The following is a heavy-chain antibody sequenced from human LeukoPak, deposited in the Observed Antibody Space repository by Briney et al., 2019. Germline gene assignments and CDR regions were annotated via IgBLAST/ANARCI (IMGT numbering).Heavy chain of an antibody. J-gene: IGHJ5*02. Sequence: GSLRLSCAASGFTFDDYGMSWVRQAPGKGLEWVSGINWNGGSTGYADSVKGRFTISRDNAKNSLYLQMNSLRAEDTAVYYCASLYGSGSSSWFDPWGQGTLVTVSS. CDR1: GFTFDDYG. CDR2: INWNGGST. CDR3: ASLYGSGSSSWFDP. D-gene: IGHD3-10*01. V-gene: IGHV3-20*04.